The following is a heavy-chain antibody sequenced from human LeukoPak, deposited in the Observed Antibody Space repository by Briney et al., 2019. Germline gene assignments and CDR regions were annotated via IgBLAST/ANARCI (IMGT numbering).Heavy chain of an antibody. CDR2: IIPILGIA. J-gene: IGHJ3*02. V-gene: IGHV1-69*04. CDR1: GGTFSSYA. D-gene: IGHD2-2*01. Sequence: SVKVSCKASGGTFSSYAISWVRRAPGQGLEWMGRIIPILGIANYAQKFQGRVTITADESTSTAYMELSSLRSEDTAVYYCARDLRRGGYCSSTSCHAFDIWGQGTMVTVSS. CDR3: ARDLRRGGYCSSTSCHAFDI.